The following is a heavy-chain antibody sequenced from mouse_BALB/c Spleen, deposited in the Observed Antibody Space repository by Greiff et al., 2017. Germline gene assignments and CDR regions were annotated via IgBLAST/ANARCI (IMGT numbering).Heavy chain of an antibody. D-gene: IGHD1-1*01. CDR1: GYSITSDYA. CDR2: ISYSGST. J-gene: IGHJ4*01. V-gene: IGHV3-2*02. CDR3: ARSRGYYGSSYDAMDY. Sequence: EVQLQQSGPGLVKPSQSLSLTCTVTGYSITSDYAWNWIRQFPGNKLEWMGYISYSGSTSHNPSLKSRISITRDTSKNQFFLQLNSVTTEDTATYYCARSRGYYGSSYDAMDYWGQGTSVTVSS.